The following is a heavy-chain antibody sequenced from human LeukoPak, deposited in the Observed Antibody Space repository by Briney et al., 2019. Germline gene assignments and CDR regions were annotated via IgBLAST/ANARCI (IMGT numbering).Heavy chain of an antibody. CDR1: GYTFTSYD. J-gene: IGHJ5*02. D-gene: IGHD4-23*01. Sequence: GASVKVSCKASGYTFTSYDINWVRQATGQGLEWMGWINPNSGGTNYAQKFQGRVTMTRDTSISTAYMELSRLRSDDTAVYYCARGVVTLDWFDPWGQGTLVTVSS. CDR2: INPNSGGT. CDR3: ARGVVTLDWFDP. V-gene: IGHV1-2*02.